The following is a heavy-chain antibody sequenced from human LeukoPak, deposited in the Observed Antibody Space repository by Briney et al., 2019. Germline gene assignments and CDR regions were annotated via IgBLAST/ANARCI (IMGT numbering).Heavy chain of an antibody. Sequence: GESLKISCKGSGYSFTTYWIGWVRQMPGKGLEWMGVIYPGDSHTRYSPSFQGQVTISADKSISTAYLQWNSLKASDTAIYYCTRSPDIDILTGFSRYYFDCWGQGTLVTVSS. CDR2: IYPGDSHT. CDR3: TRSPDIDILTGFSRYYFDC. V-gene: IGHV5-51*01. J-gene: IGHJ4*02. CDR1: GYSFTTYW. D-gene: IGHD3-9*01.